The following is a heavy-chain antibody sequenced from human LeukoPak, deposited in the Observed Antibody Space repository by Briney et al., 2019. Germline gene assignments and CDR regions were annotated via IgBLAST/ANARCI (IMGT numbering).Heavy chain of an antibody. CDR3: ARDGNAL. CDR2: IYYSGGT. Sequence: PSETLSLTCTVYGGSISNYYWSWIRQPPGKGLEWIGYIYYSGGTYYNPSLKSRVTISIDTSKNQFSLKLRSVTAADTAVYYCARDGNALWGQGTLVTVSS. CDR1: GGSISNYY. V-gene: IGHV4-59*12. J-gene: IGHJ4*02. D-gene: IGHD1-1*01.